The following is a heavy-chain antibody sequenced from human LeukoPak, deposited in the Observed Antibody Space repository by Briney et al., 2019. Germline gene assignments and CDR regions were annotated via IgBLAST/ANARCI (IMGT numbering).Heavy chain of an antibody. CDR3: ARRITRHPYNWFDP. CDR1: GYSFTAYW. CDR2: IYPDDSDT. J-gene: IGHJ5*02. D-gene: IGHD3-3*01. Sequence: GESLKISCKVSGYSFTAYWIGWVRQMPGKGLEWMGIIYPDDSDTRNSPSFQGQVTISADKSISTAYLQWSSLKASDTAMYYCARRITRHPYNWFDPWGQGTLVTVSS. V-gene: IGHV5-51*01.